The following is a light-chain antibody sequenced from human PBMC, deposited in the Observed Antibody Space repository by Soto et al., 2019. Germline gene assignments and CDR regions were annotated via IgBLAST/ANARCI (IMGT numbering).Light chain of an antibody. Sequence: QSALAQPASVSGSPGQSITISCTGTSSDVGSYNLVSWYQQHPGKAPKLMIYEVSKRPSGVSNRFSGSKSGNPASLTISGLQAEDEADYYCCSYAAAGVYVFGTGTKVTVL. CDR1: SSDVGSYNL. CDR2: EVS. V-gene: IGLV2-23*02. J-gene: IGLJ1*01. CDR3: CSYAAAGVYV.